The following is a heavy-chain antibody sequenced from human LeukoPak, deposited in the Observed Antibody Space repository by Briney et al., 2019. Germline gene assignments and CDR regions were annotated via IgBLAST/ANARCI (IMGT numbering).Heavy chain of an antibody. Sequence: GGSLRLSCAASGFTFRGWSMNWVRQAAGKGLEWVASISLIISYISYPASLKRRFTISRATANTSLYLQMNSLRAEDTAVYSCARDRTMLRGVIYYFDYWGQGTLVTVSS. CDR3: ARDRTMLRGVIYYFDY. J-gene: IGHJ4*02. CDR2: ISLIISYI. D-gene: IGHD3-10*01. CDR1: GFTFRGWS. V-gene: IGHV3-21*01.